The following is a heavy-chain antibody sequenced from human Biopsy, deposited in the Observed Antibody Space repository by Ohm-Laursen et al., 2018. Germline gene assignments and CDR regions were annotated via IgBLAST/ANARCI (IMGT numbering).Heavy chain of an antibody. V-gene: IGHV3-33*01. CDR3: ARDRCYGSENYFSHYNMDV. Sequence: SLRLSCTASGFTFSGYGMHWVRQAPGKGLEWAAVIWYDGTDKFYADSVKGRFTISRDNSKNTLYLHMNSLRAADTAVYYCARDRCYGSENYFSHYNMDVWGQGTTVTVSS. D-gene: IGHD3-10*01. J-gene: IGHJ6*03. CDR1: GFTFSGYG. CDR2: IWYDGTDK.